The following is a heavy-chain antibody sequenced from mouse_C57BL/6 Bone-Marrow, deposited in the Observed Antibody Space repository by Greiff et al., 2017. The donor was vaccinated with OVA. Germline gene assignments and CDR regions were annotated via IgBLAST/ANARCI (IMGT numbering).Heavy chain of an antibody. V-gene: IGHV2-5*01. J-gene: IGHJ1*03. CDR2: IWRGGST. D-gene: IGHD1-1*01. CDR1: GFSLTSYG. Sequence: VKVEESGPGLVQPSQSLSITCTVSGFSLTSYGVHWVRQSPGKGLEWLGVIWRGGSTDYNAAFMSRLSITKDNSKSQVFFKMNSLQADDTAIYYCAKTITTVGGWYFDVWGTGTTVTVSS. CDR3: AKTITTVGGWYFDV.